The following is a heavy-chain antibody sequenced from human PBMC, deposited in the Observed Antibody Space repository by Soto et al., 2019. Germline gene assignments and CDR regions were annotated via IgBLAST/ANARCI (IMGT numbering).Heavy chain of an antibody. J-gene: IGHJ4*02. V-gene: IGHV3-30*04. CDR3: ARGAGSGSFLIDY. CDR1: GFTFSSYA. D-gene: IGHD1-26*01. CDR2: TSDDESRK. Sequence: QVQLVESGGGVVQPGRSLRLSCAASGFTFSSYAMHWVRQAPGKGLERMAITSDDESRKYYGDSVRGRFTISRDNSKNTLYLQMTSLRDEDTALFYCARGAGSGSFLIDYWGQGTLVTVSS.